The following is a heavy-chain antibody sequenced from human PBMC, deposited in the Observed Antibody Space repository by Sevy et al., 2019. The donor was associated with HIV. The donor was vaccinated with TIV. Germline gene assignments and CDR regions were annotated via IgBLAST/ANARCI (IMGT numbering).Heavy chain of an antibody. V-gene: IGHV3-66*02. D-gene: IGHD6-19*01. Sequence: GGFLRLSCAISGFTVNDKYIIWVRQAPGKGLEWVSVIFSSGSTYYADSAKGRFTISRDNSKNTVDLQMNSVRAEDTAVYYCVSLVWSYRSGWSYFDYWGQGTLVTVSS. CDR2: IFSSGST. CDR3: VSLVWSYRSGWSYFDY. CDR1: GFTVNDKY. J-gene: IGHJ4*02.